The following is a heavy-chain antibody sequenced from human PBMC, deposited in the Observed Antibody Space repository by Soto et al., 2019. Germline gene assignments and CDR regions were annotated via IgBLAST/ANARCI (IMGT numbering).Heavy chain of an antibody. CDR3: AKYQAAAIFYYFDY. J-gene: IGHJ4*02. CDR2: ISGSGGST. V-gene: IGHV3-23*01. Sequence: GGSLRLSCAASGFTFSSYAMSWVRQAPGKGLEWVSAISGSGGSTYYADSVRGRFTISRDNSKNTLYLQMNSLRAEDTAVYYCAKYQAAAIFYYFDYWGQGTLVTVSS. D-gene: IGHD6-13*01. CDR1: GFTFSSYA.